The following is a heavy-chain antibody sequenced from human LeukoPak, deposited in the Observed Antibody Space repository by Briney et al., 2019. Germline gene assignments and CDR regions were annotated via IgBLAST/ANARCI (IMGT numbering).Heavy chain of an antibody. CDR2: INHSGST. Sequence: SETLSLTCAVYVGSFSGYYWNWIRQPPGKGLEWIGEINHSGSTNYNPSLKSRVTISVDTSKNQFSLKLSSVTAADTAVYYCVRGTVERYSNYGDWGQGTLVTVSS. CDR3: VRGTVERYSNYGD. J-gene: IGHJ4*02. V-gene: IGHV4-34*01. CDR1: VGSFSGYY. D-gene: IGHD4-11*01.